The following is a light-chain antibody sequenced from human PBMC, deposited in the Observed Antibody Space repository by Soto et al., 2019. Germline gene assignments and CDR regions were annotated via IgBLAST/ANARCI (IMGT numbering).Light chain of an antibody. Sequence: QSVLTQPASVSGSPGQAITISCSGTSSDVGAFNYVSWYQQHPGKAPKLMIYDVSNRPSGVSNRFSGSKSGNTASLTISGLRAEDEADYYCNSYTSNNTYVFGPGTKVTGL. CDR3: NSYTSNNTYV. V-gene: IGLV2-14*03. CDR2: DVS. CDR1: SSDVGAFNY. J-gene: IGLJ1*01.